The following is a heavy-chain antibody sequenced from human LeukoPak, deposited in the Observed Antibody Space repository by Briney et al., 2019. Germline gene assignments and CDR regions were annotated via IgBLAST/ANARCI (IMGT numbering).Heavy chain of an antibody. J-gene: IGHJ4*02. V-gene: IGHV4-39*01. Sequence: PSETLSLTCTVSGGSISSGDYYWSWIRQPPGKGLEWIGIIYHSGSTYYNPSLKSRVTISVDTSKNQFSLRVTSVTAADTAVYYCARHFVRSGSYWADYWGQGTLVTVSS. CDR3: ARHFVRSGSYWADY. CDR1: GGSISSGDYY. D-gene: IGHD1-26*01. CDR2: IYHSGST.